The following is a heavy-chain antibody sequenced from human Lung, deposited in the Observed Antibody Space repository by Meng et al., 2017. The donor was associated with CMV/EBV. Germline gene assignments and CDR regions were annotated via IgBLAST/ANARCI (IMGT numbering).Heavy chain of an antibody. CDR2: INPSAGST. CDR3: ARLYCSSTSCYTAGYFQH. D-gene: IGHD2-2*02. CDR1: GYTFTSYY. J-gene: IGHJ1*01. Sequence: ASVKVSXKASGYTFTSYYMHWVRQAPGQGLEWMGIINPSAGSTSYAQKFQGRVTMTRDTSTSTVYMELSSLRSEDTAVYYCARLYCSSTSCYTAGYFQHWGQGXLVTVSS. V-gene: IGHV1-46*01.